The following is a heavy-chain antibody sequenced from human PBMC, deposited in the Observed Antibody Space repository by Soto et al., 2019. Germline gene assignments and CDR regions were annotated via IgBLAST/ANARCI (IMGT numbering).Heavy chain of an antibody. D-gene: IGHD6-13*01. V-gene: IGHV4-59*01. J-gene: IGHJ4*02. CDR2: IYYSGST. CDR3: ASLAAAGEFFDY. Sequence: KPSETLSLTCTVSGGSISSYYWSWIRQPPGKGLEWIGYIYYSGSTNYNPSLKSRVTISVDTSKNQFSLKLSSVTAADTAVYYCASLAAAGEFFDYWGQGTLVTVS. CDR1: GGSISSYY.